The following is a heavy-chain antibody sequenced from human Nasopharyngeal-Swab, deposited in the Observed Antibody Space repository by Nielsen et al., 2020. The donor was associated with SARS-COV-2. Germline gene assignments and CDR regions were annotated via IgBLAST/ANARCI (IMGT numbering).Heavy chain of an antibody. V-gene: IGHV3-11*06. CDR1: GFTLSDYY. Sequence: GESLKISCAASGFTLSDYYMSWIRQAPGKGLEWVSYISSSSSYTNYADSVKGRFTISRDNAKNSLYLQMNSLRAEDTAVYYCARGTIFGVVKRGPWDYYGMDVWGQGTTVTVSS. J-gene: IGHJ6*02. CDR3: ARGTIFGVVKRGPWDYYGMDV. D-gene: IGHD3-3*01. CDR2: ISSSSSYT.